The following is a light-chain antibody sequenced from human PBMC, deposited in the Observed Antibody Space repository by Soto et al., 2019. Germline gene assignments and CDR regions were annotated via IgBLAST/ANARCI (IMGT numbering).Light chain of an antibody. CDR1: QSVSNY. CDR2: DAS. CDR3: QQRSNWPPIT. V-gene: IGKV3-11*01. J-gene: IGKJ5*01. Sequence: EIVLTQSPVTLSLSPGERATLSCRASQSVSNYLAWYQQKPGQAPRLLIYDASNRATGIPARFSGSGSGTDFILTISSLEPEDFAVYYCQQRSNWPPITFGQGTRLEIK.